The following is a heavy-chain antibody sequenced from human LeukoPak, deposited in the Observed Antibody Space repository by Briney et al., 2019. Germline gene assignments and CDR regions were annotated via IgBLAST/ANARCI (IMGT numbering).Heavy chain of an antibody. CDR3: ARGPATTYYDFWSAYFDY. J-gene: IGHJ4*02. V-gene: IGHV3-30-3*01. CDR1: GFTFSSYA. Sequence: GGSLRLSCAASGFTFSSYAKHWVRQAPGKGLEWVAVISYDGSNKYYADSVKGRFTISRDNSKNTLYLQMNSLRAEDTAVYYCARGPATTYYDFWSAYFDYWGQGTLVTVSS. CDR2: ISYDGSNK. D-gene: IGHD3-3*01.